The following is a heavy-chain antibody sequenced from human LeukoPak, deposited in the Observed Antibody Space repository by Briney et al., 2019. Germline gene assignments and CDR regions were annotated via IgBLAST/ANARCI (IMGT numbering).Heavy chain of an antibody. Sequence: GGSLRLSFAASGFTFSRSSMSWVRQGPGKGLEWVSSIPTTSYIYYAHSVKGRFTISRDNAQNSPYLQLNSLRAEDTAVYYCAKVRSSGVSFLDYWGQGALITVSS. CDR1: GFTFSRSS. J-gene: IGHJ4*02. CDR3: AKVRSSGVSFLDY. D-gene: IGHD6-6*01. CDR2: IPTTSYI. V-gene: IGHV3-21*01.